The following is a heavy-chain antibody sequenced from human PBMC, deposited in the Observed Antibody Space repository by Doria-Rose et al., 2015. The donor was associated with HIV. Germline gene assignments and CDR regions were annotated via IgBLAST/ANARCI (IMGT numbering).Heavy chain of an antibody. V-gene: IGHV2-26*01. D-gene: IGHD6-13*01. Sequence: SGPVLVKPTETLTLTCTVSGVSLSSPGMGVSWIRQPPWKALEWLSNMFSDDERCYKTSLKSRLTISRGTSKSQVVLTMTDMDPVDTATYYCARIKSSRWYHKYYFDFWGQGTLVIVPA. CDR1: GVSLSSPGMG. CDR3: ARIKSSRWYHKYYFDF. CDR2: MFSDDER. J-gene: IGHJ4*02.